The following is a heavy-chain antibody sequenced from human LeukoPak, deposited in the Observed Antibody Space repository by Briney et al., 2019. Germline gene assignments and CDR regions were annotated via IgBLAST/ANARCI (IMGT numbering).Heavy chain of an antibody. CDR3: ARAIFTSGYYFDL. CDR2: LGTAGDT. D-gene: IGHD3-22*01. V-gene: IGHV3-13*01. CDR1: GFTFSDYD. J-gene: IGHJ2*01. Sequence: GGSLRLSCAASGFTFSDYDMHWVRQATGKGLEWISALGTAGDTFYPGSVKGRFTISREIAKNSLYLQMNSLRAGDTAVYYCARAIFTSGYYFDLWGRGTLVTVSS.